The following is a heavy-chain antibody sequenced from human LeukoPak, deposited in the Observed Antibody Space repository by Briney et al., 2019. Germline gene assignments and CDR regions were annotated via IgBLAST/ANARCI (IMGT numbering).Heavy chain of an antibody. Sequence: KPSETLSLTCTGSGGSINGYYWNWIRQSAGKRLEWIGRISDSGYTNYNPSLQSRLTMSVDTSKNQFSLRLSSVTAADTAVYYCATGEHTCDYWGQGTLVTVST. CDR3: ATGEHTCDY. J-gene: IGHJ4*02. D-gene: IGHD1-26*01. V-gene: IGHV4-4*07. CDR1: GGSINGYY. CDR2: ISDSGYT.